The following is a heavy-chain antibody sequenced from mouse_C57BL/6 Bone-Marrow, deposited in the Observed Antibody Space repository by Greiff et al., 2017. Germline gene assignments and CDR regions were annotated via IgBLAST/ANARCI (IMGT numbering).Heavy chain of an antibody. Sequence: SGPELVKPGASVKISCKASGYTFTDYYINWVKQRPGQGLEWIGWIFPGSGSTYYNEKFKGKATLTVDKSSSTAYMLLSSLTSEDSAVYFCARTYGSSLPWFAYWGQGTLVTVSA. J-gene: IGHJ3*01. D-gene: IGHD1-1*01. V-gene: IGHV1-75*01. CDR1: GYTFTDYY. CDR2: IFPGSGST. CDR3: ARTYGSSLPWFAY.